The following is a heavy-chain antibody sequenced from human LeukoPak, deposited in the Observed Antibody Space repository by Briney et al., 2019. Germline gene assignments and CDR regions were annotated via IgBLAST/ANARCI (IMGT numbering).Heavy chain of an antibody. CDR1: GGSISSYY. CDR2: INYSGST. J-gene: IGHJ6*03. CDR3: AGANFIVATIPYYYYMDV. D-gene: IGHD5-12*01. Sequence: SETLSLTCTVSGGSISSYYWSWIRQPPGKGLEWIGYINYSGSTNYNPALKSRVTISVDTSKNQFSLKLSSVTAADTAVYYCAGANFIVATIPYYYYMDVWDKGTTVTVSS. V-gene: IGHV4-59*01.